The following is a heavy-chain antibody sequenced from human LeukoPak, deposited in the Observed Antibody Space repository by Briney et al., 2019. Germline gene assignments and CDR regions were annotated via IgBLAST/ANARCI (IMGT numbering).Heavy chain of an antibody. J-gene: IGHJ4*02. CDR2: IYYGRTA. D-gene: IGHD3-3*01. Sequence: SETLSLTCTVSAGSISSSSHHWGWIRQSPGKGLEWIGAIYYGRTAYYNPSLNSRVTISVATSTNQFSLQLNSVTAADTAVYYCVRHDGRGGNTMGALDSWGQGSLVTVSS. CDR1: AGSISSSSHH. V-gene: IGHV4-39*01. CDR3: VRHDGRGGNTMGALDS.